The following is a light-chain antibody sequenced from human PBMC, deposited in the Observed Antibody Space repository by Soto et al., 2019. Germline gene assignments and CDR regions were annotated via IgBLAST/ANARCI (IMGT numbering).Light chain of an antibody. CDR3: QQYGSSPLT. CDR1: QSVSSNY. J-gene: IGKJ4*01. CDR2: GAS. Sequence: EIVLTQSPATLSLSPGERATLSCRASQSVSSNYLAWYQQKPGQAPRLLLYGASSRATGIPDRFSGSGSGTDFTLSISRLEPEDFAVYFCQQYGSSPLTFGGGTKVDIK. V-gene: IGKV3-20*01.